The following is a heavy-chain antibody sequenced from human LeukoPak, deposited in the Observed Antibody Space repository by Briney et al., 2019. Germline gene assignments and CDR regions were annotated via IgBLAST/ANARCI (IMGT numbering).Heavy chain of an antibody. J-gene: IGHJ6*03. D-gene: IGHD6-13*01. CDR1: GYSFTSYW. Sequence: GESLKISCKGSGYSFTSYWIGWVRQMPGKGLEWMGIIYPGDYNTRYSPSFQGQVTISADKSISTAYLQWSSLKASDTAMYYCARHTRMYSSSWYAREDYYYYMDVWGKGTTVTVSS. CDR2: IYPGDYNT. CDR3: ARHTRMYSSSWYAREDYYYYMDV. V-gene: IGHV5-51*01.